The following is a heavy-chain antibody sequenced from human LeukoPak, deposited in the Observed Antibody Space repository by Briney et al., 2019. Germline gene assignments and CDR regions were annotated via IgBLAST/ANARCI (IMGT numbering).Heavy chain of an antibody. Sequence: GSLRLSCAASGFTFSDYDMHWVRQATGKGLEWVSAIGTAGDTYYTGSVKGRFTISRENAKNSLYLQMNSLRAGDTAAYYCARVAKERVGGVYYFDYWGQGTLVTVSS. CDR1: GFTFSDYD. D-gene: IGHD1-1*01. CDR3: ARVAKERVGGVYYFDY. J-gene: IGHJ4*02. V-gene: IGHV3-13*01. CDR2: IGTAGDT.